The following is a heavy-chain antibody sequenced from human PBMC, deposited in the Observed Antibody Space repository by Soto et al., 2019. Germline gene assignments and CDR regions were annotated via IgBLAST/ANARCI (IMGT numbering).Heavy chain of an antibody. V-gene: IGHV3-49*04. CDR1: VFTFGDYA. J-gene: IGHJ4*02. CDR2: IRSKAYGGTT. CDR3: TRVFGFCGGESSPNFHY. Sequence: PVGSLRLSCTSSVFTFGDYAMSCVRHSPGKWLEWVGFIRSKAYGGTTEYAASVKGRFTISRDDSKSIAYLQMNSLKTEDTAVYYCTRVFGFCGGESSPNFHYWGQGTLVTVSS. D-gene: IGHD2-21*01.